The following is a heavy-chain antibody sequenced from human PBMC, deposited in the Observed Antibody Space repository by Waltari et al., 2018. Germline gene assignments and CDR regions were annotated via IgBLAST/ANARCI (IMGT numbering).Heavy chain of an antibody. D-gene: IGHD2-15*01. CDR2: ISGYDGKT. V-gene: IGHV1-18*01. CDR1: GYIFTSYG. Sequence: QVQLVQSGAEVKKPGASVKVSCEASGYIFTSYGLIWMRQAPGQKLEWMGWISGYDGKTYFAQKFQGRVTVSEDTSADTAYMILSNLRSEDTALYYCATPLAAASPSDHYYYYGLDVWGQGTTVTVSS. CDR3: ATPLAAASPSDHYYYYGLDV. J-gene: IGHJ6*02.